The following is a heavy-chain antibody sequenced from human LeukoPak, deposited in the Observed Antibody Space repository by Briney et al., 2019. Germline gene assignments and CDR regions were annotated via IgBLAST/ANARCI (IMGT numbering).Heavy chain of an antibody. CDR2: INWNGGST. V-gene: IGHV3-20*04. J-gene: IGHJ4*02. Sequence: PGGSLRLSCAASGFTFDDYGMSWVRHGPGKGLEWVSGINWNGGSTVYADSVKGRFTISRDNAKNSLYLQMNSLRAEDTALYFCARRIDSGSYYAFDYWGQGNLVTVSS. D-gene: IGHD1-26*01. CDR3: ARRIDSGSYYAFDY. CDR1: GFTFDDYG.